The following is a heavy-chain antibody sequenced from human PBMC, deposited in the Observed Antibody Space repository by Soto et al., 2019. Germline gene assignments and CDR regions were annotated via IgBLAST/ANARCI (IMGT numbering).Heavy chain of an antibody. J-gene: IGHJ4*02. CDR3: ARDRHPYSTKYYFDY. CDR1: GFTFSTYA. V-gene: IGHV3-23*01. CDR2: ISGSGAYT. Sequence: GGSLRLSCAASGFTFSTYAMNWVRQPPGKGLEWVSSISGSGAYTYYADSVQGRFTISRDNSKNTLNLQMNSLRAEDTAVYYCARDRHPYSTKYYFDYWGQGTLVTVSS. D-gene: IGHD2-2*01.